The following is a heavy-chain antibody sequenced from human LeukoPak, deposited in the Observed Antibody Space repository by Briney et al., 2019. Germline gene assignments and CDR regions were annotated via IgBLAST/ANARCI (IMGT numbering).Heavy chain of an antibody. J-gene: IGHJ4*02. CDR2: IHSRSRTI. CDR1: GFTFTTYS. CDR3: AGDLPFDY. V-gene: IGHV3-48*02. Sequence: GGSLRLSCTASGFTFTTYSMNWVRQAPGEGLEWISYIHSRSRTIYYADSVKGRFTISRDNAKNLVYLQMNSLRDEDTAVYYCAGDLPFDYWGQGTPVIVSS.